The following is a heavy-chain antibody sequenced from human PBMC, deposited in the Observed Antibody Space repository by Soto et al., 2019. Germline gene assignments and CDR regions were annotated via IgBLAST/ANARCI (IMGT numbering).Heavy chain of an antibody. Sequence: QVQLVQSGAEVKKPGASVKVSCKASGYTFTSYGISWVRQAPGQGLEWMGWISAYNGNTNYAQKLQCRVTMTTDRATSRAYMELRSLRSDDTAVYYCARDRYYDSSGYRGWFDPWGQGTLVTVSS. D-gene: IGHD3-22*01. V-gene: IGHV1-18*01. CDR3: ARDRYYDSSGYRGWFDP. J-gene: IGHJ5*02. CDR2: ISAYNGNT. CDR1: GYTFTSYG.